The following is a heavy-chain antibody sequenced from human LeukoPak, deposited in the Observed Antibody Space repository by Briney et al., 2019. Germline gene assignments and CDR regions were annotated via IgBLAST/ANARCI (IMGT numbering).Heavy chain of an antibody. CDR2: IIPIFGTA. D-gene: IGHD3-22*01. CDR3: ASDHDSSGYPNWFDP. J-gene: IGHJ5*02. CDR1: GGTFSSYA. Sequence: SVKVPCKASGGTFSSYAISWVRQAPGQGLEWMGGIIPIFGTANYAQKFQGRVTITTDESTSTAYMELSSLRSEDTAVYYCASDHDSSGYPNWFDPWGQGTLVTVSS. V-gene: IGHV1-69*05.